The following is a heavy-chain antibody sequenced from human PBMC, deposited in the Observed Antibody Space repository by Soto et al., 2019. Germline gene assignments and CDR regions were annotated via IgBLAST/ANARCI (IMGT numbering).Heavy chain of an antibody. J-gene: IGHJ4*02. CDR3: ARGSGYSLFDY. D-gene: IGHD3-22*01. Sequence: SQMLCLTWTVSGGSIGSFYCSWIRQPPGKGLEWIGYIYYSGSTNYNPSLKSRVTISVDTSKNQFSLKLSSVTAADTAVYYCARGSGYSLFDYWGQGTLVTVSS. V-gene: IGHV4-59*01. CDR1: GGSIGSFY. CDR2: IYYSGST.